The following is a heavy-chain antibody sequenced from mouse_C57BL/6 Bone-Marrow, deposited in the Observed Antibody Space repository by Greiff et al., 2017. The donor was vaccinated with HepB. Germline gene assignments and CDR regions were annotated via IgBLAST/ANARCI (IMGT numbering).Heavy chain of an antibody. V-gene: IGHV1-18*01. D-gene: IGHD3-2*02. J-gene: IGHJ4*01. CDR3: ARRGQLRLLGYAMDY. CDR1: GYTFTDYN. CDR2: INPNNGGT. Sequence: EVQLQQSGPELVKPGASVKIPCKASGYTFTDYNMDWVKQSHGKSLEWIGDINPNNGGTIYNQKFKGKATLTVDKSSSTAYMELRSLTSEDTAVYYCARRGQLRLLGYAMDYWGQGTSVTVSS.